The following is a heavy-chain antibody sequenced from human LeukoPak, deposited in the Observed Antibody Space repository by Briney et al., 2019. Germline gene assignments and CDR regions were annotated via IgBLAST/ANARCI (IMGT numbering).Heavy chain of an antibody. V-gene: IGHV4-59*01. CDR2: IYYFGST. J-gene: IGHJ4*02. CDR3: ARGSPRAEATPFDS. CDR1: GGSFSGYY. D-gene: IGHD1-26*01. Sequence: SETLSLTCAVYGGSFSGYYWSWIRQPPGKGLEWIGYIYYFGSTNYNPSLQSRVTISVDTSKNQISLNLTSVTAADTAAYYCARGSPRAEATPFDSWGQGALVTVSS.